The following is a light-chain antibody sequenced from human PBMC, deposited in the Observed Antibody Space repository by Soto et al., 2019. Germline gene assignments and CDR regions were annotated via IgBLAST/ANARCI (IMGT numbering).Light chain of an antibody. CDR3: QHRYNWPFT. J-gene: IGKJ5*01. Sequence: EIVLTQSPATLSLSPGERATLSCRASQSVTSYLVWYQQKPGQAPRLLIYDASNRATGITARFTGSGSGTDFTLTISSLEPEDFAVYYCQHRYNWPFTFGQGTRLEIK. CDR1: QSVTSY. CDR2: DAS. V-gene: IGKV3-11*01.